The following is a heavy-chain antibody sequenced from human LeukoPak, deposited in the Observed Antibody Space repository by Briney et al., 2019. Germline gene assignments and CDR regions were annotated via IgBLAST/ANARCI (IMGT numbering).Heavy chain of an antibody. CDR1: GYTFTSYG. J-gene: IGHJ6*03. D-gene: IGHD3-9*01. Sequence: ASVKVSCKASGYTFTSYGISWVRQATGQGLEWMGWMNPNSGNTGYAQKFQGRVTMTRNTSISTAYMELSSLRSEDTAVYYCARGPYNDILTGYYAYYYYYYYMDVWGKGTTVTISS. CDR3: ARGPYNDILTGYYAYYYYYYYMDV. V-gene: IGHV1-8*02. CDR2: MNPNSGNT.